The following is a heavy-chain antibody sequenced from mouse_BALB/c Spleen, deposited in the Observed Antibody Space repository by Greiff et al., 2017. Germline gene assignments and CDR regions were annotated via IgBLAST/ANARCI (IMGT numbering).Heavy chain of an antibody. CDR2: INPGSGGT. Sequence: VHLVESGAELVRPGTSVKVSCKASGYAFTNYLIEWVKQRPGQGLEWIGVINPGSGGTNYNEKFKGKATLTADKSSSTAYMQLSSLTSDDSAVYFCARDKEFITPFDYWGQGTTLTVSS. V-gene: IGHV1-54*01. J-gene: IGHJ2*01. CDR1: GYAFTNYL. D-gene: IGHD1-2*01. CDR3: ARDKEFITPFDY.